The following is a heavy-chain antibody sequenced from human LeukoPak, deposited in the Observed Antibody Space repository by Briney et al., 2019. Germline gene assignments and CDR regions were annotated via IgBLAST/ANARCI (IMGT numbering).Heavy chain of an antibody. CDR3: ARWLPYDAFDI. D-gene: IGHD5-12*01. V-gene: IGHV3-66*01. CDR1: GFTVSSNY. CDR2: IYSGGST. J-gene: IGHJ3*02. Sequence: SGGSLRLSCAASGFTVSSNYMSWVRQAPGKGLEWVSVIYSGGSTYYADSVKGRFTISRDNSKNTLYLQMNSLRAEDTAVYYCARWLPYDAFDIWGQGTMVTVSS.